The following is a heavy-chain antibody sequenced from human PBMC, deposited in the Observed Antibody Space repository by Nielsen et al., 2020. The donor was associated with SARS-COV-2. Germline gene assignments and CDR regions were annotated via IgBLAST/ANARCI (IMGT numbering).Heavy chain of an antibody. CDR1: CGSISSGGYY. CDR3: ARESSGYDHYNYGMDV. Sequence: LRLSCTVSCGSISSGGYYWSWIRHHPGKGLEWIGYIYFSGLTCYNPSLKSRVTISVDTSKNQFSLSLRSVTAADTAVYYCARESSGYDHYNYGMDVWGQGTTVTVSS. D-gene: IGHD5-12*01. J-gene: IGHJ6*02. V-gene: IGHV4-31*03. CDR2: IYFSGLT.